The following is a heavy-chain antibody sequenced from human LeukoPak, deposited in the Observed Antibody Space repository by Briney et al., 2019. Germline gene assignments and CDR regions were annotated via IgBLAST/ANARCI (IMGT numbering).Heavy chain of an antibody. J-gene: IGHJ2*01. CDR1: GYTFTSYA. D-gene: IGHD4-23*01. CDR3: ARRYGGGWYFDL. CDR2: INAGNGNT. V-gene: IGHV1-3*01. Sequence: GASVKVSCKASGYTFTSYAMHWVRQAPGQRLEWMGWINAGNGNTKYSQKFQGRVTITRDTSASTAYKELSSLRSEDTAVYYCARRYGGGWYFDLWGRGTLVTVSS.